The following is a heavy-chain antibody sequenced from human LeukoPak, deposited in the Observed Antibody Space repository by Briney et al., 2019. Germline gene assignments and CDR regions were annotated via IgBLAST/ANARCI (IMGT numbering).Heavy chain of an antibody. CDR2: IKQDGSEK. J-gene: IGHJ4*02. V-gene: IGHV3-7*01. CDR1: GFTFSGYW. CDR3: ARYFDS. Sequence: GGSLRLSCAASGFTFSGYWMSWVRQAPGKGLEWVANIKQDGSEKYYVDSVKGRFTISRDSAKNSLYLLMNSLRAEDTAVYYCARYFDSWGQGTLVTVSS.